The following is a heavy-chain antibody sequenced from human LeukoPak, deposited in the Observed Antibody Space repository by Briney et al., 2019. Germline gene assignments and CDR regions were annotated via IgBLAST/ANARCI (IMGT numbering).Heavy chain of an antibody. V-gene: IGHV1-2*02. CDR1: GYSLTDHY. J-gene: IGHJ5*02. Sequence: ASVKVSCKSSGYSLTDHYMHWVRQAPGQGLDWMGWINPNNGGTTYRKSFQGRVTMTRDTSLSTAYMELSRLTSDDTAVYYCARRLGHTSLYNFGLSLDPWGQGILVTVSS. D-gene: IGHD1-20*01. CDR2: INPNNGGT. CDR3: ARRLGHTSLYNFGLSLDP.